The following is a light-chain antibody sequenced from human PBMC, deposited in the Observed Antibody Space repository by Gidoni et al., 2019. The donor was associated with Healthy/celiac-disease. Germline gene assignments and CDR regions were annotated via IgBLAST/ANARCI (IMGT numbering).Light chain of an antibody. V-gene: IGKV4-1*01. CDR1: QSVLYSSNNQNY. J-gene: IGKJ1*01. CDR2: WAS. CDR3: QQYYSTLGA. Sequence: DIVMTQSPDSLAVSLGERATINCKSSQSVLYSSNNQNYLAWYQQKPGQPPKLLIYWASTRESGVPDRFSGSGSGTDFTLTISSLQAEDVAVYYCQQYYSTLGAFGQGTKVEIK.